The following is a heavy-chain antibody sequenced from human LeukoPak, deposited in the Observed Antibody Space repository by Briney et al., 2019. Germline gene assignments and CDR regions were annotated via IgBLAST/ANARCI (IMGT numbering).Heavy chain of an antibody. CDR2: INHSGST. Sequence: SETLSLTCAVYGGSFSGYYWSWIRQPPGKGLEWIGEINHSGSTNYNPSLKSRVTISVDTSKNQFSLKLSSVTAADTAVYYCARGRLNCSSTSCYSASYGDYWGQGTLVTVSS. D-gene: IGHD2-2*01. CDR3: ARGRLNCSSTSCYSASYGDY. J-gene: IGHJ4*02. V-gene: IGHV4-34*01. CDR1: GGSFSGYY.